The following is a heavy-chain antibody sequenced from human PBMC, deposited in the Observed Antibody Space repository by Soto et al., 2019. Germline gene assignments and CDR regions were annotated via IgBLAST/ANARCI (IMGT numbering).Heavy chain of an antibody. CDR3: TSGKIEPAAMIIYDYGMDV. Sequence: QVQLVQSGAEVEKPGSSVKVSCKASGGTFNSYIISWVRQAPGQGHEWMGGFIPILGTANYAPRFQGRVTISADESTSTAYMELSRLRSEDTDVDYCTSGKIEPAAMIIYDYGMDVWGQGTTVTVTS. D-gene: IGHD2-2*01. V-gene: IGHV1-69*01. CDR2: FIPILGTA. CDR1: GGTFNSYI. J-gene: IGHJ6*02.